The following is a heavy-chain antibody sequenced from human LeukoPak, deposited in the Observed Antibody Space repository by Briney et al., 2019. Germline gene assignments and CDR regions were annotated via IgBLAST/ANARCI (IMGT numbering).Heavy chain of an antibody. V-gene: IGHV3-23*01. CDR2: ISGSGGST. CDR1: GFTFSSYA. D-gene: IGHD6-13*01. J-gene: IGHJ4*02. Sequence: PGGSLRLSCAASGFTFSSYAMSWVRQAPGKGLEWVSAISGSGGSTYYADSVKGRFTISRDNSKNTLYLQVNSLRAEDTAVYYCARDRTGYSSSWYDYWGQGTLVTVSS. CDR3: ARDRTGYSSSWYDY.